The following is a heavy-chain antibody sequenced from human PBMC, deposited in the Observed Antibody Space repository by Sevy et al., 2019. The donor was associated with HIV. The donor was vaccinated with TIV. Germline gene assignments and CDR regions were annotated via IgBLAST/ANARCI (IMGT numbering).Heavy chain of an antibody. J-gene: IGHJ4*02. CDR1: GFTFSDYY. D-gene: IGHD1-26*01. CDR2: ISSSGDAA. CDR3: ATARGSYSFDS. Sequence: GGSLRLSCAASGFTFSDYYMSWIRQAPGKGLECVSYISSSGDAAYYAGSVKGRLTISRDNAKNSLYLQMNSLRAEDTAVYYCATARGSYSFDSWGQGTLVTVSS. V-gene: IGHV3-11*04.